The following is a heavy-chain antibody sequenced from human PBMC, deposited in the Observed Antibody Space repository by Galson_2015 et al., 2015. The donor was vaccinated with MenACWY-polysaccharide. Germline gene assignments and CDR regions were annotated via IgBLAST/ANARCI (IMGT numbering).Heavy chain of an antibody. CDR2: IFHSGTT. CDR1: DSSIRSGYF. D-gene: IGHD1-26*01. V-gene: IGHV4-38-2*01. Sequence: TLSLTCAVSDSSIRSGYFWGWIRQPPGKGLGWIASIFHSGTTYYNPSLKSRVTISVETSKNQFSMKLSSVTAADTAVYYCARVEKYSGSFYILYWGQGTLVTVSS. J-gene: IGHJ4*02. CDR3: ARVEKYSGSFYILY.